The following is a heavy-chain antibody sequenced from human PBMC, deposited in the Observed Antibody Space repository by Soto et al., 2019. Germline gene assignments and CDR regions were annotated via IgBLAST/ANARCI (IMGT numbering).Heavy chain of an antibody. CDR1: GGSISGYY. CDR2: IYYTGNT. CDR3: ARDYRAYYYGSGSSRRGFDT. Sequence: SETLSLTCSVSGGSISGYYWSWIRQPPGKGLEWIGYIYYTGNTNYNPSLERRVTISEDTSKNQFSLRLNSVTAADTAVYYCARDYRAYYYGSGSSRRGFDTWGQGTLVTVSS. J-gene: IGHJ5*02. D-gene: IGHD3-10*01. V-gene: IGHV4-59*01.